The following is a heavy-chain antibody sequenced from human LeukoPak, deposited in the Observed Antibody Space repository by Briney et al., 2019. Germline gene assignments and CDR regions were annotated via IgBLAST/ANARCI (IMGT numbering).Heavy chain of an antibody. CDR3: ARHLRRYYGSGKGPFDP. Sequence: PSETLSLTCTVSGGSISSSSYYWGWIRQPPGKGLEWIGSIYYSGSTYYNPSLKSRVTISVDTSKNQFSLKLSSVTAADTAVYYCARHLRRYYGSGKGPFDPWGQGTLVTVSS. CDR1: GGSISSSSYY. J-gene: IGHJ5*02. CDR2: IYYSGST. V-gene: IGHV4-39*01. D-gene: IGHD3-10*01.